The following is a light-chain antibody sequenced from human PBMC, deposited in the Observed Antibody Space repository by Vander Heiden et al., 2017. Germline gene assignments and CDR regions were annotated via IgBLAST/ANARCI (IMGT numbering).Light chain of an antibody. CDR2: AAS. V-gene: IGKV1-39*01. CDR1: QSISSY. Sequence: DIQMTQSPSSLSASVGDRVTITCRASQSISSYLNWYQQKPGKAPKLLIYAASSLQSGLPSRFSRSGYGPDFTLTISSRQPEDFTPYSCQRIDSTHPLTFGGGTKVEIK. J-gene: IGKJ4*01. CDR3: QRIDSTHPLT.